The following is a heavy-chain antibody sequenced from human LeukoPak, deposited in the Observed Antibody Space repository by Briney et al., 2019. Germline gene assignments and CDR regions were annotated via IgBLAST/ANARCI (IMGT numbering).Heavy chain of an antibody. D-gene: IGHD1-20*01. CDR3: ARDNSMHERGWWFDP. CDR2: MNPNSGNT. J-gene: IGHJ5*02. CDR1: GYTFSSYD. V-gene: IGHV1-8*01. Sequence: VKVSCKASGYTFSSYDIHWVRQATGQGLEWMGWMNPNSGNTVYAQKFQGRVTITRNTSMNTAYLELRSLKSDDTAVYYCARDNSMHERGWWFDPWGQGTLVTVSS.